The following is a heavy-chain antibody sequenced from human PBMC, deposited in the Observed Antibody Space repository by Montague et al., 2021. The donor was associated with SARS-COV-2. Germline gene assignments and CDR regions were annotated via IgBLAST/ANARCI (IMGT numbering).Heavy chain of an antibody. Sequence: SETLSLTCTASGGSIGAYYWSWIRQPPGKGLEWIGYIDNSGSTNHNPSLESRVTMSVDTSKNQFSLKLNSVTAADTAIYYCARRLDYWDSSGQRRHFDYWGQGTLVTVSS. CDR3: ARRLDYWDSSGQRRHFDY. D-gene: IGHD6-19*01. CDR2: IDNSGST. V-gene: IGHV4-59*01. J-gene: IGHJ4*02. CDR1: GGSIGAYY.